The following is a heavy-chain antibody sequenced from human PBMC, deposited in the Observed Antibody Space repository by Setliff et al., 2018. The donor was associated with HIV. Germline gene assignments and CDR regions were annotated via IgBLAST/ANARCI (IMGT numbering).Heavy chain of an antibody. D-gene: IGHD6-13*01. V-gene: IGHV3-21*01. CDR3: ARGMGIAYYYYMDV. Sequence: PGGSLRLSCAASGFPFSLYSMNWVRQTPGRGLEWVSSISSTSRYIYYADSVKGRFTISRDNAKNSLYLQMNSLSAEDTAVYYCARGMGIAYYYYMDVWGKGTTVTVSS. J-gene: IGHJ6*03. CDR2: ISSTSRYI. CDR1: GFPFSLYS.